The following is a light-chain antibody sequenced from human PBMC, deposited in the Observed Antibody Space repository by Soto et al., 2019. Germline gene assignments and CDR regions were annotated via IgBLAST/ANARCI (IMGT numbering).Light chain of an antibody. Sequence: EIVMTQSPDTLSVSPGDTATLSCRASQSVGSNLAWYQQKPGQAPRLLFSEASTRASGLPARFSGSGSGTEFTLTISSLQSEDFAVYYCQQSNNWPKTFGQGTKVEIK. CDR3: QQSNNWPKT. CDR1: QSVGSN. J-gene: IGKJ1*01. V-gene: IGKV3-15*01. CDR2: EAS.